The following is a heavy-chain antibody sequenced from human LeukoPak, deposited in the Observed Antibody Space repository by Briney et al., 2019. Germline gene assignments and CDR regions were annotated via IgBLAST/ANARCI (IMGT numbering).Heavy chain of an antibody. Sequence: GGSLRLSCAASGFTFSSYAMSWVRQAPGKGLEWVSYISFSNRNMYYADSVKGRFTISRDNAKNSLYLQMNSLRAEDTAVYYCARDAVGIYRIIDYWGQGTLVTVSS. CDR3: ARDAVGIYRIIDY. J-gene: IGHJ4*02. V-gene: IGHV3-48*04. CDR1: GFTFSSYA. D-gene: IGHD6-13*01. CDR2: ISFSNRNM.